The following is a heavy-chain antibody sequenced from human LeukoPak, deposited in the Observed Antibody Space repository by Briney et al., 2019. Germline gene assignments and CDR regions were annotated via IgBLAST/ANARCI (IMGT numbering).Heavy chain of an antibody. V-gene: IGHV3-30*03. CDR2: ISHDGSNK. J-gene: IGHJ5*02. D-gene: IGHD1-1*01. CDR3: ARTTGTYNWFDP. CDR1: GFTFSSYG. Sequence: GGSLRLSCAASGFTFSSYGMHWVRQAPGKGLEWVAVISHDGSNKYYADSVKGRFTISRDNSKNTLYLQMNSLRAEDTAVYYCARTTGTYNWFDPWGQGTLVTVSS.